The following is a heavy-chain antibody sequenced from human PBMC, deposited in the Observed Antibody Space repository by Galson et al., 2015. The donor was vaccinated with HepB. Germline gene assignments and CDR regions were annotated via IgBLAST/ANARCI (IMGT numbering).Heavy chain of an antibody. J-gene: IGHJ4*02. CDR1: GYTFTSYD. CDR3: ARGRGRVLRYFDWSSVYYFDY. Sequence: CKASGYTFTSYDINWVRQATGQGLEWMGWMNPNSGNTGYAQKFQGRVTMTRNTSISTAYMELSSLRSEDTAVYYCARGRGRVLRYFDWSSVYYFDYWGQGTLVTVSS. CDR2: MNPNSGNT. V-gene: IGHV1-8*01. D-gene: IGHD3-9*01.